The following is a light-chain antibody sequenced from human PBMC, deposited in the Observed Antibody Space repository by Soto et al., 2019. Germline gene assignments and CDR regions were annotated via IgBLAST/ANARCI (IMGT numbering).Light chain of an antibody. Sequence: QSVLTQPPSVSAAAGQKVTISCSGSSSNIGTNRVSWYQQLPGTAPKLLIYDNNKRPSGLLDRFSGSKSGTSATLGITELETGDEADFYCGTWDNSLSAYVFGTGTKGTVL. CDR2: DNN. V-gene: IGLV1-51*01. CDR1: SSNIGTNR. J-gene: IGLJ1*01. CDR3: GTWDNSLSAYV.